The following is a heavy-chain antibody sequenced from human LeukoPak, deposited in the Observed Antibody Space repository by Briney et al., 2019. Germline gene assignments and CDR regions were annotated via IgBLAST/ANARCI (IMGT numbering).Heavy chain of an antibody. V-gene: IGHV3-23*01. Sequence: GRSLRLSCAASGFTFSGYAMHWVRQAPGKGLEWVSIISDSGTVTYYADSVKGRFTISRDNSKNTLYLQMNSLRAEDTAVYYCAKTSVGGGRIIGSGYFDNWGQGTLVTVSS. CDR3: AKTSVGGGRIIGSGYFDN. CDR1: GFTFSGYA. CDR2: ISDSGTVT. J-gene: IGHJ4*02. D-gene: IGHD2-15*01.